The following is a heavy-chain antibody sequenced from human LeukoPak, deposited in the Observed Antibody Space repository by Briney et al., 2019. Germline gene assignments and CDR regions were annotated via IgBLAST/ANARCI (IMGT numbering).Heavy chain of an antibody. CDR2: IYHSGST. V-gene: IGHV4-38-2*01. D-gene: IGHD3-9*01. CDR1: GNSISSGYY. Sequence: SETLSLTCAVSGNSISSGYYWGWIRQPPGKGLEWLGSIYHSGSTYYNPSLKSRVTISVDTSKNQFSLKLSSVTAADTAVYYCASARGQYFDWLPSDAFDIWGQATMVTVSS. J-gene: IGHJ3*02. CDR3: ASARGQYFDWLPSDAFDI.